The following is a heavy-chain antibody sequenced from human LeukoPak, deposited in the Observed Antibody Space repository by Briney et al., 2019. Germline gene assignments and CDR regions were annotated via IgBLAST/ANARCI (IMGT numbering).Heavy chain of an antibody. V-gene: IGHV4-59*01. CDR1: GGSISSYY. D-gene: IGHD3-10*01. CDR2: IYYSGST. Sequence: PSETLSLTCTVSGGSISSYYWSWIRQPPGKGLEWIGYIYYSGSTNYNPSLKSRVTISVDTSKNQFSLKLSSVTAADTAVYYCASLAMARGVIITDYYMDVWGKGTTVTVSS. J-gene: IGHJ6*03. CDR3: ASLAMARGVIITDYYMDV.